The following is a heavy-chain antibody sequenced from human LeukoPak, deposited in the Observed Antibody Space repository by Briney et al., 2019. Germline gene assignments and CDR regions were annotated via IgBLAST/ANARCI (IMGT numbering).Heavy chain of an antibody. CDR3: ARDPAGAQNCVALDP. CDR2: IYGADTT. V-gene: IGHV3-66*01. J-gene: IGHJ5*02. CDR1: GFTVSNDY. Sequence: GGSLTLSCAASGFTVSNDYMAWVRQAPGRGLDGVSRIYGADTTLSIDSVKGRFTISSNNFKTTMFIQMTSPSPEDTALYYCARDPAGAQNCVALDPWGQGTLVTVSS. D-gene: IGHD1-1*01.